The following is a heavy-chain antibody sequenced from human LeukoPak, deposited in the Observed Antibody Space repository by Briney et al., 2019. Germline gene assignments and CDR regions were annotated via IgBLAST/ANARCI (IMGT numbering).Heavy chain of an antibody. V-gene: IGHV4-59*01. CDR3: ARETSQKGAHYMDV. J-gene: IGHJ6*03. CDR2: NYYSGST. D-gene: IGHD3-16*01. Sequence: PSETLSLTCTVSGGSISSYYWSWLPQPPGKGLEWIGYNYYSGSTNYNPSLKSRVTISVDTSKNQFSLKLRSVTAADTAVYYCARETSQKGAHYMDVWGKGTTVTISS. CDR1: GGSISSYY.